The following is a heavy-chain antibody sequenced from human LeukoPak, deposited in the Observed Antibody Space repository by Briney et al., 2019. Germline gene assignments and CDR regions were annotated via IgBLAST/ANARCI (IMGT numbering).Heavy chain of an antibody. J-gene: IGHJ4*02. CDR3: ARDLNPVNYGGSSGGDY. D-gene: IGHD4-23*01. Sequence: ASVKLSCKASGYTFTNYYIHWVRQAPGQGLEWVSIINSSSSSTCYAHKFQGRVTITRDKSTNTAYMELDSLRSEDTAVYYCARDLNPVNYGGSSGGDYWGQGTLVTVSS. CDR1: GYTFTNYY. V-gene: IGHV1-46*01. CDR2: INSSSSST.